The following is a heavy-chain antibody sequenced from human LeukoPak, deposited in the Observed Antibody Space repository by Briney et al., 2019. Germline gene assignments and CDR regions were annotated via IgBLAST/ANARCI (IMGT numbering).Heavy chain of an antibody. CDR2: LSGGGTT. CDR1: GFTFNSYA. V-gene: IGHV3-23*01. J-gene: IGHJ4*02. Sequence: PGGSLRHSCAASGFTFNSYAMTWVRQAPGKGLDWVSGLSGGGTTYYADSVKGRFTISRDNSKNTLYLQMNSLRAEDTALYYCAKDRSDDSRPDFFDYWGQGTLVTVSS. D-gene: IGHD3/OR15-3a*01. CDR3: AKDRSDDSRPDFFDY.